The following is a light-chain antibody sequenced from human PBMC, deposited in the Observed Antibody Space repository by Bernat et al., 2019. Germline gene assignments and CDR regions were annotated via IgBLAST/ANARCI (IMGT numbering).Light chain of an antibody. CDR2: ENK. CDR3: QSFHSSNWV. J-gene: IGLJ3*02. Sequence: FMLTQPHSVSGSPGKTVTISCTRSSGSIANNYVQWYQQRPGSAPAMMIYENKQRPSGVPDRFSCSIDTSSNSASLTISGLKTEDEADYYCQSFHSSNWVFGGGTKVTVL. CDR1: SGSIANNY. V-gene: IGLV6-57*04.